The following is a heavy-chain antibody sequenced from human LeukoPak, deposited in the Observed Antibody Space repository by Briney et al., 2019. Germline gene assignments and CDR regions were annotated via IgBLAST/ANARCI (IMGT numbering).Heavy chain of an antibody. CDR1: SGSFSGYY. CDR3: ARHYDGSGSYYLATYYFDY. CDR2: INHSVGT. Sequence: SETLSLTCSVYSGSFSGYYWSWIRQPPGKGLEWIGEINHSVGTNYNPSLKSRVTMSLDTSKNQFSLKLSSVTAADTAVYYCARHYDGSGSYYLATYYFDYWGQGTLVTVSS. D-gene: IGHD3-10*01. J-gene: IGHJ4*02. V-gene: IGHV4-34*01.